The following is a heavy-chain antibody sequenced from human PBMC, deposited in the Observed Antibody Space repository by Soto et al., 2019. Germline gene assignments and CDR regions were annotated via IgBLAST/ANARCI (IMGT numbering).Heavy chain of an antibody. V-gene: IGHV1-18*04. CDR3: AIEVGAPFGSSAGVDV. CDR2: ISGYNGNA. CDR1: GYSFIDHG. Sequence: QAQLVQSGAEVKKPGASVKVSCKTSGYSFIDHGITWVRQAPGQGLEFRGWISGYNGNAYYAQKFPGRLSMTTDTRTTTGYMGLRSLTSDDTAVYYCAIEVGAPFGSSAGVDVWGQVTTVTVSS. D-gene: IGHD3-16*01. J-gene: IGHJ6*02.